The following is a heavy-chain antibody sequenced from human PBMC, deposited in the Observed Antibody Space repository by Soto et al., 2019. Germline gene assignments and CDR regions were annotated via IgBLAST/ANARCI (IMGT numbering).Heavy chain of an antibody. D-gene: IGHD1-26*01. CDR1: GGSVSNKTYY. Sequence: SETLSLTCSVSGGSVSNKTYYWSWIRQPAGKGLEWIGRIYTSGSTNYNPSLKSRVTMSVDTSKNQFSLKLSSVTAADTAVYYCARVYSGSYYEFDYWGQGTLVTVSS. J-gene: IGHJ4*02. CDR3: ARVYSGSYYEFDY. CDR2: IYTSGST. V-gene: IGHV4-61*02.